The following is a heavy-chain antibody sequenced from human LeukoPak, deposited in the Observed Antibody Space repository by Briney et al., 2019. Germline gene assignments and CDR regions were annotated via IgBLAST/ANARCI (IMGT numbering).Heavy chain of an antibody. CDR3: ASEGGY. J-gene: IGHJ4*02. V-gene: IGHV3-30*04. CDR1: GFTFSSYA. CDR2: ISYDGSNK. Sequence: GRSLRLSCAASGFTFSSYAMHWVRQAPGKGLEWVAVISYDGSNKYYADSVKGRFTISRDNSKNTLYLQMNSLRAEDTAVYYCASEGGYWGQGTLVTVSS. D-gene: IGHD2-15*01.